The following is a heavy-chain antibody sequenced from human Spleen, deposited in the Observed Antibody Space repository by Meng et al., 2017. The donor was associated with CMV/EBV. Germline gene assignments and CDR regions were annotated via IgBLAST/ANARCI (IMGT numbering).Heavy chain of an antibody. Sequence: GESLKISCAASGFTFSSYEMNWVRQAPGKGLEWVANIKQDGSEKYFVDSVKGRFTISRDNAKNSLYLQMNSLRAEDTAVYYCARDDSTGYYYFDSWGQGTLVTVSS. V-gene: IGHV3-7*01. D-gene: IGHD3-22*01. J-gene: IGHJ4*02. CDR1: GFTFSSYE. CDR3: ARDDSTGYYYFDS. CDR2: IKQDGSEK.